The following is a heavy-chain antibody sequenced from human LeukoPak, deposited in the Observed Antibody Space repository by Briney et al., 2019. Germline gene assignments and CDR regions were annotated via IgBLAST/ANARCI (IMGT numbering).Heavy chain of an antibody. D-gene: IGHD3-9*01. CDR1: GGSISSGGYS. CDR2: IYHSGST. Sequence: SQTLSLTCAVSGGSISSGGYSWSWIRQPPGKGLEWIGYIYHSGSTYYNPSLKSRVTISVDRSKNQFSLKLSSVTAADTAVYYCAREGILTGSEKGYYFDYWGQGTLVTVSS. V-gene: IGHV4-30-2*01. CDR3: AREGILTGSEKGYYFDY. J-gene: IGHJ4*02.